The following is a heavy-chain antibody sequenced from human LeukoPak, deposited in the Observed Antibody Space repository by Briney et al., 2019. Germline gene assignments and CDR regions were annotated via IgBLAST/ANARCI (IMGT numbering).Heavy chain of an antibody. CDR2: VNPNSGGT. CDR1: GYTFTGYY. CDR3: ARRTTDQYDFWSGYYYY. D-gene: IGHD3-3*01. J-gene: IGHJ4*02. Sequence: ASVKVSCKASGYTFTGYYMHWVRQAPGQGLEWMGWVNPNSGGTNYAQKFQGRVTMARDTSISTAYMELSRLRSDDTAVYYCARRTTDQYDFWSGYYYYWGQGTLVTVSS. V-gene: IGHV1-2*02.